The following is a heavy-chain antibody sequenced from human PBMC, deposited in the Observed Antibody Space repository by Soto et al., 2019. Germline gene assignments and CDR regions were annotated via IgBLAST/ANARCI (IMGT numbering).Heavy chain of an antibody. CDR3: ARGSPYCSGGSCYSIDY. V-gene: IGHV3-53*04. J-gene: IGHJ4*02. D-gene: IGHD2-15*01. CDR2: IYSGGST. CDR1: GFTVSSNY. Sequence: EVQLVESGGGLVQPGGSLRLSCAASGFTVSSNYMSWVRQAPGKGLEWVSVIYSGGSTYYADSVKGRFTISRDNSKNTLYLQMNSVRAEDTAVDYCARGSPYCSGGSCYSIDYWGQGTLVTVSS.